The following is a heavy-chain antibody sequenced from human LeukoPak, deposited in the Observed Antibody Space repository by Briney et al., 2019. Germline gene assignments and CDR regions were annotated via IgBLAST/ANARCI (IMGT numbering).Heavy chain of an antibody. D-gene: IGHD1-26*01. V-gene: IGHV1-46*01. CDR3: ARVVVGAEYWY. CDR2: INPSGGNT. CDR1: GYTFTNYG. Sequence: ASVKVSCKASGYTFTNYGISWVRQAPGQGLEWMGIINPSGGNTSYAQKFQGRVTMTRDTSTSTVYMELSSLRSEDTAVYYCARVVVGAEYWYWGQGTLVTVSS. J-gene: IGHJ4*02.